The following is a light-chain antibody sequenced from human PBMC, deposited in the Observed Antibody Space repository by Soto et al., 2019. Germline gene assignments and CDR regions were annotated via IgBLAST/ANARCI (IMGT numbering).Light chain of an antibody. CDR1: SSDGGGYNY. CDR2: EVS. J-gene: IGLJ1*01. V-gene: IGLV2-14*01. Sequence: QSALTPPASVSGSPGQSITISCTGTSSDGGGYNYVSWYQQQSGKAPKLMIHEVSNRPSGVSNRFSGSKSGNTASLTISGLQAEDEADYYCSSYTSSRAYVFGIGTKVTVL. CDR3: SSYTSSRAYV.